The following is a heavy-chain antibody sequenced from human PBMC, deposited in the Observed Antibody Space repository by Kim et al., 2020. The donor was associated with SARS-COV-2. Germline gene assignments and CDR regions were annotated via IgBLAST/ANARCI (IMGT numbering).Heavy chain of an antibody. CDR1: GYTFTSYG. J-gene: IGHJ6*02. CDR2: ISAYNGNT. CDR3: ARAFPSSGWIADIGAYGMDV. D-gene: IGHD6-19*01. Sequence: ASVKVSCKASGYTFTSYGISWVRQAPGQGLEWMGWISAYNGNTNYAQKLQGRVTMTTDTSTSTAYMELRSLRSDDTAVYYCARAFPSSGWIADIGAYGMDVWGQGTTVTVSS. V-gene: IGHV1-18*01.